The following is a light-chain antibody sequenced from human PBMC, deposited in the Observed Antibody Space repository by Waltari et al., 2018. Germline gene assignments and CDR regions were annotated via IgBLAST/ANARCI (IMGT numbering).Light chain of an antibody. Sequence: DIQLTQSPSFLSASVGDRVTFTCRASRDIRNYLAWYQQKSGKAPKLLIFAASTLQSGVPSRFSGSGPGTEFTLTISSLQPEDLATYYCQQPPGTFGGGTKVEIK. CDR3: QQPPGT. CDR1: RDIRNY. J-gene: IGKJ4*01. V-gene: IGKV1-9*01. CDR2: AAS.